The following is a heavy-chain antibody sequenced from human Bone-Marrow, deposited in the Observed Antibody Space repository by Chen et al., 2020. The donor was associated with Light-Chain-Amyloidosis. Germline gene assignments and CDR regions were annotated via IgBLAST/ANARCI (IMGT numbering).Heavy chain of an antibody. Sequence: QVQLLESGPGLVRPSQTLSLTCSVSGGSINSGDYYWTWIRQPPGKGLEWIGYIYSSGSVYYNPSLKSRVSLSLDTSNNLFSLRLTSVTAADTAVYYCARCTGPANEYFDYWGQGTLVTVSS. CDR3: ARCTGPANEYFDY. J-gene: IGHJ4*02. CDR2: IYSSGSV. D-gene: IGHD2-8*02. CDR1: GGSINSGDYY. V-gene: IGHV4-30-4*01.